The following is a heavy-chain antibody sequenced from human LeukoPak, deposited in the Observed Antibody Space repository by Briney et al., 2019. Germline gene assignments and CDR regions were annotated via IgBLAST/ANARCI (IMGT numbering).Heavy chain of an antibody. CDR3: ARVHWGSSWYWSYYFDY. Sequence: GGSLRLSCAASGFTFSSYSMNWVRQAPGKGLEWVSYISSSSSTIYYADSVKGRFTISRDNAKNSLYLQMNSLRAEDTAVYYCARVHWGSSWYWSYYFDYWGQGTLVTVSS. D-gene: IGHD6-13*01. CDR2: ISSSSSTI. J-gene: IGHJ4*02. CDR1: GFTFSSYS. V-gene: IGHV3-48*04.